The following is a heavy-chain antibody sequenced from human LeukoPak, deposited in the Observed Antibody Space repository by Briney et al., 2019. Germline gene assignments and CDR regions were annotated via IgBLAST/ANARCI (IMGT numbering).Heavy chain of an antibody. D-gene: IGHD3-22*01. CDR2: IYTSGST. CDR1: GGSISSYY. V-gene: IGHV4-4*07. J-gene: IGHJ3*02. Sequence: SETLSLTCTVSGGSISSYYWSWIRQPAGKGLEWIGRIYTSGSTNYNPSLKSRVTMSVDTSKNQFSLKLSSVTAADTAVYYCARLYYYDSRSTARDAFDIWGQGTMVTVSS. CDR3: ARLYYYDSRSTARDAFDI.